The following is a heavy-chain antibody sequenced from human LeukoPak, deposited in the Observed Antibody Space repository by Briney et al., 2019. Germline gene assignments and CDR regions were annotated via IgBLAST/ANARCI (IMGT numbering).Heavy chain of an antibody. Sequence: ASVKVSRKASGYTFTSYGISWVRQAPGQGLEWMGWISAYNGNTNYAQKLQGRVTMTTDTSTSTAYMELRSLRSDDTAVYYCARSRESIAAAGTLDYWGQGTLVTVSS. CDR3: ARSRESIAAAGTLDY. CDR1: GYTFTSYG. V-gene: IGHV1-18*01. CDR2: ISAYNGNT. D-gene: IGHD6-13*01. J-gene: IGHJ4*02.